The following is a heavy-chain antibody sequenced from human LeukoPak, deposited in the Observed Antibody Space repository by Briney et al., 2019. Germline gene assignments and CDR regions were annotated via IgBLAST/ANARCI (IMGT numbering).Heavy chain of an antibody. J-gene: IGHJ4*02. CDR3: ARGDMYFAYSGYRSFAH. CDR1: GYTFFNYF. CDR2: ISPKGDET. V-gene: IGHV1-2*02. D-gene: IGHD5-12*01. Sequence: ASVKVSCKSFGYTFFNYFIHWVRHVPGQGVEWMGWISPKGDETRFAQKFQGRFTMTRDTSISTAYMQLRGLRSDDTAVYYCARGDMYFAYSGYRSFAHWGQGTLITVSS.